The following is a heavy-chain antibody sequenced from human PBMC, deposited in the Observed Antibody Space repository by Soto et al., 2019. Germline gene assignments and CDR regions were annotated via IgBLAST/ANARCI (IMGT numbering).Heavy chain of an antibody. V-gene: IGHV4-34*01. Sequence: SETLSLTCAVYGGSFSGYYWSWIRQPPGKGLEWIGEINHSGSTNYNPSLKSRVTISVDTSKNQFSLKLSSVTAADTAVYYCARSGFGELYYFDYWGQGTLVTVPQ. CDR2: INHSGST. J-gene: IGHJ4*02. D-gene: IGHD3-10*01. CDR1: GGSFSGYY. CDR3: ARSGFGELYYFDY.